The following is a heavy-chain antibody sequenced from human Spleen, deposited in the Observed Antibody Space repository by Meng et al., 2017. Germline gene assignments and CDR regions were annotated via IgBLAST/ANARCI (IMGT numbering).Heavy chain of an antibody. CDR2: INPNSGGT. CDR3: VRDEDISAAGKLFGDY. J-gene: IGHJ4*02. D-gene: IGHD6-13*01. V-gene: IGHV1-2*02. Sequence: ASVKVSCKASGYTFTGYYMHWVRQAPGQGLEWMGWINPNSGGTNYAQKFQGRVTMTRDTSISTAYMELSGPRSDDTAMYYCVRDEDISAAGKLFGDYWGQGTLVTVSS. CDR1: GYTFTGYY.